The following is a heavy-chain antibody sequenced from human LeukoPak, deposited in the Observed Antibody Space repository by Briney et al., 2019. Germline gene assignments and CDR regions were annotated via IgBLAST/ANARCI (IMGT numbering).Heavy chain of an antibody. Sequence: ASVKVSCKASGYTFTGYYMHWVRQAPGQGLEWMGWINLNSGGTNYAQKFQGRVTMTRDTSISTAYMELRRLRSDDTAVYYCARAYTYYDSSGYLFYWGQGTLVTVSS. CDR1: GYTFTGYY. D-gene: IGHD3-22*01. CDR2: INLNSGGT. J-gene: IGHJ4*02. V-gene: IGHV1-2*02. CDR3: ARAYTYYDSSGYLFY.